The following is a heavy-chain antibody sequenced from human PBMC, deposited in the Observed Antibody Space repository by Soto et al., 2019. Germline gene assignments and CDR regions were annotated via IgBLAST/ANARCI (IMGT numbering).Heavy chain of an antibody. V-gene: IGHV3-23*01. CDR1: GFTFSSYA. CDR3: AKDSDYYDSSGYYDYFDY. J-gene: IGHJ4*02. CDR2: ISGSGGST. D-gene: IGHD3-22*01. Sequence: EVQLLESGGGLVQPGGSLRLSCAASGFTFSSYAMSWVRQAPGKGLEWVSAISGSGGSTYYADSVEGRFTISRDNSKNTLYLQMNSLRAEDTAVYYCAKDSDYYDSSGYYDYFDYWGQGTLVTVSS.